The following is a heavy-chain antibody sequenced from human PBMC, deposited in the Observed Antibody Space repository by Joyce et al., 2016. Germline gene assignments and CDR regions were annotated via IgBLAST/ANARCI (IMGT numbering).Heavy chain of an antibody. V-gene: IGHV1-2*02. J-gene: IGHJ4*02. Sequence: QVQLVQSGAEVKKPGASVMVSCKASGYPFTEYYIHWVRQAPGQGLEWMGWINPNSGDTNYAQKFQGRVNMTRDTSISTAHMELSSLRSDDTAVYYCARTLAHCRGGSCYWAQGTLLTVSS. CDR3: ARTLAHCRGGSCY. CDR2: INPNSGDT. D-gene: IGHD2-15*01. CDR1: GYPFTEYY.